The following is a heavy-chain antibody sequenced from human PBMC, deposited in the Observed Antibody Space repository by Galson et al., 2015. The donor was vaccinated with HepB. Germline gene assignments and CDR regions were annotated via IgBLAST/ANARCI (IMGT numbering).Heavy chain of an antibody. D-gene: IGHD2-8*01. Sequence: SVKVSCKASGGTFRRDPITWVRQAPGQGLEWMGRIIPIFGAVDYSQKFQGRVTFSADESTSTAYMELSSLRSEDTAVYYCARPIPKDIVLLTTGISVYAFDIWGQGTMVTVSS. CDR2: IIPIFGAV. V-gene: IGHV1-69*13. CDR1: GGTFRRDP. CDR3: ARPIPKDIVLLTTGISVYAFDI. J-gene: IGHJ3*02.